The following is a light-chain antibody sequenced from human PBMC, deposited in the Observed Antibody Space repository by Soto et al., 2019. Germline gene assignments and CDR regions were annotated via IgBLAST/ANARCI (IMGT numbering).Light chain of an antibody. J-gene: IGKJ4*01. CDR2: WAS. CDR3: QQYYTTPLT. Sequence: DIVMTQSPDSLAVSLGERATINCKSSQSVLYSSNHQNYLAWYQQKPGQPPQLLIYWASTRESGVPDRFSGSGSATDFTLTISSLQAEDVAVYYCQQYYTTPLTFGGGTKVEIK. CDR1: QSVLYSSNHQNY. V-gene: IGKV4-1*01.